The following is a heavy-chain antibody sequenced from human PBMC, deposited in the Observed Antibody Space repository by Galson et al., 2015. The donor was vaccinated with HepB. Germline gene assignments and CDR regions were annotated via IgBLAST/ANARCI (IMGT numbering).Heavy chain of an antibody. CDR3: TEDTAVYYCTGGPGGKIFDY. CDR1: GYSFTSYW. D-gene: IGHD2-8*02. Sequence: QSGAEVKKPGESLKISCKGSGYSFTSYWIGWVRQMPGKGLEWMGIIWPGDSDTKYSPSFEGQVTISADKSINTVSRDDSENSLYLQMNSLKTEDTAVYYCTGGPGGKIFDYWGQGALITVSS. CDR2: IWPGDSDT. V-gene: IGHV5-51*03. J-gene: IGHJ4*02.